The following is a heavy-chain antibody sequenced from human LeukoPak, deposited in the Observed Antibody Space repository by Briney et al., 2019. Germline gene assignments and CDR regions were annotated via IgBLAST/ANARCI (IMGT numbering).Heavy chain of an antibody. J-gene: IGHJ4*02. CDR1: GYTFTSYY. Sequence: ASEKVSCKASGYTFTSYYMHWVRQAPGQGLEWMGIINPSGGSTSYAQKFQGRVTMTRDTSTSTVYMELSSLRSEDTAVYYCARDNEGYCSGGSCYGAYYFDYWGQGTLVTVSS. V-gene: IGHV1-46*03. D-gene: IGHD2-15*01. CDR2: INPSGGST. CDR3: ARDNEGYCSGGSCYGAYYFDY.